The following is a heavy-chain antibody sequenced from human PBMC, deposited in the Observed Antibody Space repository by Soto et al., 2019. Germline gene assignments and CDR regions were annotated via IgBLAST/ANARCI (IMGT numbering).Heavy chain of an antibody. V-gene: IGHV3-74*01. CDR1: GFTFSNSW. Sequence: EVQLVESGGGLVQPGGSLRLSCAASGFTFSNSWMHWVRQAPGKGLVWVSRINGDGSSTTYADSVKGRFTISRDNAKNTLYLQMNSLRVEDTAVYYCARWAGWFDPWGQGTLFTVSS. CDR2: INGDGSST. J-gene: IGHJ5*02. CDR3: ARWAGWFDP.